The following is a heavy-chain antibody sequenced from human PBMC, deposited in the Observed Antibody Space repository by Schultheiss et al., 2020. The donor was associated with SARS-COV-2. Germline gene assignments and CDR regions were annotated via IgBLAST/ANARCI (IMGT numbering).Heavy chain of an antibody. Sequence: GGSLRLSCAASGFTFSSYGMHWVRQAPGKGLEWVAVIWYDGSNKYYADSVKGRFTISRDNSKNTLYLQMNSLIAEDTAVYYCARDSEYSSGWFGGYWGQGTLVTVSS. CDR1: GFTFSSYG. V-gene: IGHV3-33*08. D-gene: IGHD6-19*01. CDR3: ARDSEYSSGWFGGY. CDR2: IWYDGSNK. J-gene: IGHJ4*02.